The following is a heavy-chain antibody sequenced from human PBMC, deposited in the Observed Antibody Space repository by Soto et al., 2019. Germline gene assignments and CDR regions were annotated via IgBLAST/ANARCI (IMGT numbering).Heavy chain of an antibody. CDR2: INPNGGST. J-gene: IGHJ6*02. CDR3: ARDRAATHPGVSVARPAYGMDV. V-gene: IGHV1-46*01. Sequence: QVQLVQSGAEVKKPGASVKVSCKASGYTFTSYYMHWVRQAPGQGLEWMGIINPNGGSTSYAQKFPGRVTMARDTSTSPVYMELSSLRSEDTAVYYCARDRAATHPGVSVARPAYGMDVWGQGTTVTVSS. CDR1: GYTFTSYY. D-gene: IGHD2-15*01.